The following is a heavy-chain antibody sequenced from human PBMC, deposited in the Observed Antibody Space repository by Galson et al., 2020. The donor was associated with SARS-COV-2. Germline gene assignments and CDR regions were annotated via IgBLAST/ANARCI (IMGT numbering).Heavy chain of an antibody. D-gene: IGHD3-3*01. CDR3: AKPKGGYDFRSGYPFDY. Sequence: GGSLRLSCAASGFTYSSYAMSWVRQAPGKGLEWVSAISGSGGSTYYADSVKGRFTISRDNSKNTLFLQMSGLRAEDTSVYYCAKPKGGYDFRSGYPFDYWGQGTLVTVSS. V-gene: IGHV3-23*01. J-gene: IGHJ4*02. CDR1: GFTYSSYA. CDR2: ISGSGGST.